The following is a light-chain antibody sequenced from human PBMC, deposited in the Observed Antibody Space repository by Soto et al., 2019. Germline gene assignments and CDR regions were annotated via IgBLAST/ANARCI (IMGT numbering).Light chain of an antibody. V-gene: IGKV3-20*01. Sequence: EIVLTQSPGTLSLSPGERSTLSCSSSQSISSSYLAWYQQKPGQAPRLLIYGASSRATGIPDRFSGSGSGTDFTLTISRLEPEDFAVYYCQQYNNWPKTFGQGTKVDI. J-gene: IGKJ1*01. CDR2: GAS. CDR3: QQYNNWPKT. CDR1: QSISSSY.